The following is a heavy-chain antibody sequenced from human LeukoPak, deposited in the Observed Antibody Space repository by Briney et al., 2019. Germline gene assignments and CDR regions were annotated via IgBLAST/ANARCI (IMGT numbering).Heavy chain of an antibody. CDR1: GFTVSGTY. Sequence: GGSMRLSCAASGFTVSGTYMSWVRQAPGKGLEWVSVIYSSGTTYYADSVKGRFTISRDTSKNTLYLQMNSLRAEDTAVYYCARERGGDCTTTTCRYGMDVWGQGTTVTVSS. J-gene: IGHJ6*02. CDR2: IYSSGTT. V-gene: IGHV3-53*01. CDR3: ARERGGDCTTTTCRYGMDV. D-gene: IGHD2-2*01.